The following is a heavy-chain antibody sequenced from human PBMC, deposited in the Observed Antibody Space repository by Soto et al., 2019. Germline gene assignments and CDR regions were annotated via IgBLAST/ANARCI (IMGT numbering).Heavy chain of an antibody. CDR3: VKGSRGEYYYDYNGVDV. CDR1: GFNFNNFA. CDR2: ISDTGGST. Sequence: GGSLRLSCAGSGFNFNNFAMHWVRQAPGTGLEYVSSISDTGGSTFHADSVKGRFIISRDNSKGTLFLQMSSLRVEDTAVYYCVKGSRGEYYYDYNGVDVWGQGTTVTVSS. J-gene: IGHJ6*02. V-gene: IGHV3-64D*06. D-gene: IGHD3-16*01.